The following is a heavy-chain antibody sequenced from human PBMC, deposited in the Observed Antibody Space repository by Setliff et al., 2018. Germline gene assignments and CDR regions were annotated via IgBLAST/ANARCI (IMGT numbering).Heavy chain of an antibody. V-gene: IGHV3-48*03. CDR3: ARKSVVIARGDKYFDY. D-gene: IGHD2-21*01. J-gene: IGHJ4*02. Sequence: QTGGSLRLSCAASGFTFSSYEMNWVRQAPGKGLEWLSYISSSGSTIYYADSVKGRFTISRDNAKNSLYLQMNSLRAEDTAVYYCARKSVVIARGDKYFDYWGQGTLVTVSS. CDR2: ISSSGSTI. CDR1: GFTFSSYE.